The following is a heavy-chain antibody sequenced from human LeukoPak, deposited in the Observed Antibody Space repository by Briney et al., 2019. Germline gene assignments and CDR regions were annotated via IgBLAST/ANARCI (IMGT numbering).Heavy chain of an antibody. D-gene: IGHD1-1*01. CDR3: ARVRGAGTDFDY. V-gene: IGHV1-2*06. CDR1: GYTFTGYY. CDR2: INPNSGGT. J-gene: IGHJ4*02. Sequence: ASVKVSCKASGYTFTGYYMHWVRQAPGQGLEWMGRINPNSGGTNYAQKFQGRVTMTRDTSISTAYMELSRLRSDDTAVYYCARVRGAGTDFDYWGQGTLVTVSS.